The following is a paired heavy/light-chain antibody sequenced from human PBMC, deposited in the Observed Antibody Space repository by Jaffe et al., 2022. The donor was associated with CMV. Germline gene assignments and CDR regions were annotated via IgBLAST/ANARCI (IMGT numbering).Heavy chain of an antibody. Sequence: EVQLVQSGAEVKKPGESLRISCKGSGYSFTSYWISWVRQMPGKGLEWMGRIDPSDSYTNYSPSFQGHVTISADKSISTAYLQWSSLKASDTAMYYCARRIFSLEGAAAIGHYYMDVWGKGTTVTVSS. CDR1: GYSFTSYW. CDR2: IDPSDSYT. J-gene: IGHJ6*03. D-gene: IGHD6-13*01. V-gene: IGHV5-10-1*03. CDR3: ARRIFSLEGAAAIGHYYMDV.
Light chain of an antibody. CDR2: AAS. CDR1: QGISSY. Sequence: VIWMTQSPSLLSASTGDRVTISCRMSQGISSYLAWYQQKPGKAPELLIYAASTLQSGVPSRFSGSGSGTDFTLTISCLQSEDFATYYCQQYYSFPWTFGQGTKVEIK. J-gene: IGKJ1*01. V-gene: IGKV1D-8*01. CDR3: QQYYSFPWT.